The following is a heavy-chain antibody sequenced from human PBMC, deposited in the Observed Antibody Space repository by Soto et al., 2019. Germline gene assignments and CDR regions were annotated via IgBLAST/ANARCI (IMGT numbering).Heavy chain of an antibody. J-gene: IGHJ6*02. D-gene: IGHD2-21*02. CDR2: ISSSSSYI. CDR1: GFTFSSYS. CDR3: AREAPYCGGDCYPPYYYYGMDV. V-gene: IGHV3-21*01. Sequence: EVQLVESGAGLVKPGGSLRLSCAASGFTFSSYSMNWVRQAPGKGLEWVSSISSSSSYIYYADSVKGRFTISRDNAKNSLYLQMNSLRAEDTAVYYCAREAPYCGGDCYPPYYYYGMDVWGQGTTVTVSS.